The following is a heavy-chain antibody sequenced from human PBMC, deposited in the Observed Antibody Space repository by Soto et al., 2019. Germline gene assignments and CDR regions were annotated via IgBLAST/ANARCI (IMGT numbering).Heavy chain of an antibody. CDR1: GGTFSSYA. CDR3: AREVTVVTPAWFPDAFDI. D-gene: IGHD2-21*02. V-gene: IGHV1-69*12. Sequence: QVQLVQSGAEVKKPGSSVKVSCKASGGTFSSYAISWVRQAPGQGLEWMGGIIPIFGTANYAQKFQGRVTITADESTSTAYMELSSLRSEDTAVYYCAREVTVVTPAWFPDAFDIWGQGTMVTVSS. CDR2: IIPIFGTA. J-gene: IGHJ3*02.